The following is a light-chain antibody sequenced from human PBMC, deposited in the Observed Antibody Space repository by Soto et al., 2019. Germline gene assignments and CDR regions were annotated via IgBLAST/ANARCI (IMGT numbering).Light chain of an antibody. Sequence: EVVVTQSPVALSVSPGERATLSCRTSQNVSNSFAWYQPKPGQAPRHHIYGASTKASDIPARFSGSGSGTEVTLTIASLQSEDFAVYFCLQYSNWPPYTFGRGTSVDIK. V-gene: IGKV3-15*01. CDR2: GAS. J-gene: IGKJ2*01. CDR1: QNVSNS. CDR3: LQYSNWPPYT.